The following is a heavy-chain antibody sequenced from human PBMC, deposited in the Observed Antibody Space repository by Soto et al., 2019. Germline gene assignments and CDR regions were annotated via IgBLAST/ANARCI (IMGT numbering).Heavy chain of an antibody. CDR1: GGSISGGGYA. CDR3: ARAGLETTVTTNNYYYGMDV. CDR2: IYHSGST. D-gene: IGHD4-17*01. V-gene: IGHV4-30-2*01. J-gene: IGHJ6*02. Sequence: SETLSLTCAVSGGSISGGGYAWSWIRQPPGKGLEWIGYIYHSGSTYYNPSLKSRVTISVDRSKNQFSLKLSSVTAADTAVYYCARAGLETTVTTNNYYYGMDVWGQGTTVT.